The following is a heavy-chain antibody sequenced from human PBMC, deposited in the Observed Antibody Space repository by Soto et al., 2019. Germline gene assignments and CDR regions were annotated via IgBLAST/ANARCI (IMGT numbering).Heavy chain of an antibody. V-gene: IGHV3-74*01. CDR3: ARALTYYYDIDY. J-gene: IGHJ4*02. CDR1: GVTGVTFSAAW. D-gene: IGHD3-22*01. CDR2: INSDGSRT. Sequence: HPGGSLRLSCAASGVTGVTFSAAWLTWVRQSPGKGLVWVSRINSDGSRTTYADSVKGRFTISRDNAKNMLHLQMNSLRAEDTAVYYCARALTYYYDIDYWGQGTLVTVSS.